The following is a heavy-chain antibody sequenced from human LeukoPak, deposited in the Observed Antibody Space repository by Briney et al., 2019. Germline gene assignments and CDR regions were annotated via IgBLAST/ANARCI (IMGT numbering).Heavy chain of an antibody. J-gene: IGHJ4*02. Sequence: PGGSLRLSCAASGFTFSSYGMSWVRQAPGKGLEWVSAISGSGGSTYYADSVKGRFTISRDNSKNTLYLQMNSLRAEDTAVYYWAKDHRLGELSLSWGQGTLVTVSS. CDR1: GFTFSSYG. D-gene: IGHD3-16*02. CDR3: AKDHRLGELSLS. V-gene: IGHV3-23*01. CDR2: ISGSGGST.